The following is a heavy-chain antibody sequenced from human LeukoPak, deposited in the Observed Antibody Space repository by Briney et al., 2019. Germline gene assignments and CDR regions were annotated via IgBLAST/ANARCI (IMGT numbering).Heavy chain of an antibody. J-gene: IGHJ5*02. Sequence: SETLSLTCTVSGGSISSYYWSWIRQPPGKGLEWIGYIYYSGSTNYNHSLKSGVTISVDTCKKEFSRKRRYVTAADTAVYYCARQTEMATMTHYNWFDPWGQGTLVTVSS. CDR2: IYYSGST. D-gene: IGHD5-24*01. CDR3: ARQTEMATMTHYNWFDP. V-gene: IGHV4-59*08. CDR1: GGSISSYY.